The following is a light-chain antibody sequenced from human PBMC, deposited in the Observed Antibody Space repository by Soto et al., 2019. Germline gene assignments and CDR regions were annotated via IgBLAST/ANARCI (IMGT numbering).Light chain of an antibody. CDR3: CSYARGSTYV. Sequence: QSVLTQPASVSGSPGQSITISCTGTSSDVGSYNLVSWYQQHPGKVPQLMIYEGSKRPSGVSNRFSGSKSGNTASLTISGLQAEDEADYYCCSYARGSTYVVGTGTKV. CDR2: EGS. J-gene: IGLJ1*01. CDR1: SSDVGSYNL. V-gene: IGLV2-23*01.